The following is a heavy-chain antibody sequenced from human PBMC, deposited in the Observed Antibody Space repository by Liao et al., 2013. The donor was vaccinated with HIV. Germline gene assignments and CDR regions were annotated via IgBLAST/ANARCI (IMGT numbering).Heavy chain of an antibody. CDR1: GSISDYY. Sequence: GSISDYYWSWIRQSPGKGLEWIGYINYSGNTKYNPSLKSRVTISVDTSKNQFSLKLRSVTAADTAVYYCTREWKYYYGSGSSDWGQGTRVTVSS. J-gene: IGHJ4*02. D-gene: IGHD3-10*01. CDR2: INYSGNT. V-gene: IGHV4-59*12. CDR3: TREWKYYYGSGSSD.